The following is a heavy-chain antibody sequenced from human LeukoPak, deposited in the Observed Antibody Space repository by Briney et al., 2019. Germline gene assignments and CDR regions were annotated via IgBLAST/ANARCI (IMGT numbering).Heavy chain of an antibody. J-gene: IGHJ4*02. CDR2: IKQDGSEK. D-gene: IGHD3-22*01. V-gene: IGHV3-7*01. CDR1: GFTFSNYW. Sequence: GGSLRLSCAASGFTFSNYWMSWVRQAPGKGLEWVANIKQDGSEKYYVDSVKGRFTISRDKSKNTLYLHMNSLRAEDTAVYYCAKEGSYYDSSGYHHYFDYWGQGTLVTVSS. CDR3: AKEGSYYDSSGYHHYFDY.